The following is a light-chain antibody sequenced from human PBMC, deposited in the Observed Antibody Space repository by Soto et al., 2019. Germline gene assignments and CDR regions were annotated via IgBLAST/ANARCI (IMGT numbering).Light chain of an antibody. CDR3: LQDYNFPWA. Sequence: IQMTQSPSSLSASVGDRVTISCRASQGIRSDLAWYQQKPGKVPKLLIYGASKLESGVTSRFSDSRFGPDFTLTISSLQSEDFATYYCLQDYNFPWAFGQGTKV. CDR2: GAS. CDR1: QGIRSD. J-gene: IGKJ1*01. V-gene: IGKV1-6*01.